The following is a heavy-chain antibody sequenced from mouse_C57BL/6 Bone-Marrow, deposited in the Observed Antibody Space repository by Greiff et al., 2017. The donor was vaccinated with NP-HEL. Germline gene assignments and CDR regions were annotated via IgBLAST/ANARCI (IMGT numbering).Heavy chain of an antibody. Sequence: DVKLVESGGDLVKPGGSLKLSCAASGFTFSSYGMSWVRQTPDKRLEWVATISSGGSYTYYPDSVKGRFTISRDNAKNTLYLQMSSLKSEDTAMYYCARHPLDVWGTGTTVTVSS. CDR2: ISSGGSYT. J-gene: IGHJ1*03. V-gene: IGHV5-6*02. CDR1: GFTFSSYG. CDR3: ARHPLDV.